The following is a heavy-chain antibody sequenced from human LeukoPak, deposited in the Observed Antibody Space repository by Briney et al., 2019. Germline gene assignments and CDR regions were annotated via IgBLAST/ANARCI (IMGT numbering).Heavy chain of an antibody. CDR3: ARFTKLTYYYGSGLDY. CDR1: GFTFSTYA. J-gene: IGHJ4*02. Sequence: PGGSLRLSCAASGFTFSTYAMSWVRQAPGKGLEWIGEINHSGSTNYNPSLKSRVTISVDTSKNQFSLKLSSVTAADTAVYYCARFTKLTYYYGSGLDYWGQGTLVTVSS. D-gene: IGHD3-10*01. CDR2: INHSGST. V-gene: IGHV4-34*01.